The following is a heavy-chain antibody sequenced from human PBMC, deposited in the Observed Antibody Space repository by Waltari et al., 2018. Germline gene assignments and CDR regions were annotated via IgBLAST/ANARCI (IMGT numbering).Heavy chain of an antibody. CDR2: INPNSGGT. J-gene: IGHJ4*02. D-gene: IGHD2-8*01. Sequence: QVQLVQSGAEVKKPGAALKVSCKASGYTFTGYYMHWVRQAPGQGLEWMGRINPNSGGTNYAQKFQGRVTMTRDTSISTAYMELSRLRSDDTAVYYCARGDIVLMVYATFDYWGQGTLVTVSS. V-gene: IGHV1-2*06. CDR1: GYTFTGYY. CDR3: ARGDIVLMVYATFDY.